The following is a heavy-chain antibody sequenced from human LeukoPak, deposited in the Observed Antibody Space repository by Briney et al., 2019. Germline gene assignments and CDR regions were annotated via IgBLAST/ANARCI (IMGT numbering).Heavy chain of an antibody. J-gene: IGHJ2*01. D-gene: IGHD5-18*01. V-gene: IGHV1-69*13. Sequence: ASVKVSCKASGGTFSSYAISWVRQAPGQGLEWMGGIIPIFGTANYAQKFQGRLTITADESTSTVYMEMSSLRSEDTAMYYCAKEGDTALVTGYFDLCGRGTLVTVSA. CDR1: GGTFSSYA. CDR2: IIPIFGTA. CDR3: AKEGDTALVTGYFDL.